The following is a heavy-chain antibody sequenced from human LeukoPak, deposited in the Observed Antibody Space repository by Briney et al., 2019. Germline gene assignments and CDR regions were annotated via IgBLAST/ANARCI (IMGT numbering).Heavy chain of an antibody. D-gene: IGHD3-22*01. V-gene: IGHV1-18*01. J-gene: IGHJ2*01. CDR1: GYTFTSYG. CDR2: ISAYNGNT. Sequence: ASVKVSCKASGYTFTSYGISWVRQAPGQGLEWMGWISAYNGNTNYAQKLQGRVTMTTDTSTSTAYMELRSLRSDDTAVYYCARARNYYDSSGYFPYWYFDLWGRGTLVTVFS. CDR3: ARARNYYDSSGYFPYWYFDL.